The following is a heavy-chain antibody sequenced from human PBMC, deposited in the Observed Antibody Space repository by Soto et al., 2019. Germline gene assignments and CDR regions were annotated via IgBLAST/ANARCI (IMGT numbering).Heavy chain of an antibody. V-gene: IGHV3-15*01. CDR2: IKSKTDGGTT. CDR3: SCPPFQGMDV. D-gene: IGHD2-2*01. CDR1: GFTFSNAW. Sequence: PGGSLRLSCAASGFTFSNAWMSWVRQAPGKGLEWVGRIKSKTDGGTTDYAAPVKGRFTISRDDSKNTLYPQMNSLKTEDTAVYYCSCPPFQGMDVWGQGTTVTVSS. J-gene: IGHJ6*02.